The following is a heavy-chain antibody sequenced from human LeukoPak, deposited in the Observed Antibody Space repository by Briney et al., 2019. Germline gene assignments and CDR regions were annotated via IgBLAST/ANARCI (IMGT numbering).Heavy chain of an antibody. CDR3: ARARLYSSDVPGWFDP. CDR1: GGSINTYNYY. J-gene: IGHJ5*02. V-gene: IGHV4-39*07. D-gene: IGHD6-19*01. Sequence: SETLSLTCAVSGGSINTYNYYWAWIRQPPGKGLEWLATIYYSGNTYYNPSLNSRVVISVDTSRNHFSLKLNSVTAADTAVYYCARARLYSSDVPGWFDPWGRGILVTVSS. CDR2: IYYSGNT.